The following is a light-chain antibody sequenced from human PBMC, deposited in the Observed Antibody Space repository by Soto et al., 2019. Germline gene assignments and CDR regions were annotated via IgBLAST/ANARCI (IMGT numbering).Light chain of an antibody. J-gene: IGKJ1*01. CDR2: DAS. CDR3: QQYQSSWT. CDR1: QNINIW. Sequence: DIQMTQSPSTLSAFVGDRVTITCRASQNINIWLAWYQQKPGKAPKLLIFDASSLESGVPSRFSGSGSGTEFTLTISSLQPDDFATYYCQQYQSSWTFGQGTKVDIK. V-gene: IGKV1-5*01.